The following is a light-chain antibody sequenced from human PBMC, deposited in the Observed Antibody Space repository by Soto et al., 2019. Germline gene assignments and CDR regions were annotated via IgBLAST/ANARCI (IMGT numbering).Light chain of an antibody. Sequence: EIVLTQSPGTLSLSPGERATLSCRASQSVSSTYLAWYQQKLGQAPRLLIYGASSRATGIPDRFSGSGSGTDFTLTISRLEPEDFAVYYCQQYGSSPQMCTFGQGTKLEIK. CDR3: QQYGSSPQMCT. CDR2: GAS. J-gene: IGKJ2*02. CDR1: QSVSSTY. V-gene: IGKV3-20*01.